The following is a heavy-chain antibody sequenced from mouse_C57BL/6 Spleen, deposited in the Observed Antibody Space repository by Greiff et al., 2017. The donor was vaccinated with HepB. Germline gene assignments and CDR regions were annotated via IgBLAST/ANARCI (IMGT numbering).Heavy chain of an antibody. CDR2: ISGGGGNT. J-gene: IGHJ2*01. V-gene: IGHV5-9*01. CDR1: GFTFSSYT. CDR3: ARGVVIITTVVPFDD. Sequence: EVKVVESGGGLVKPGGSLKLSCAASGFTFSSYTMSWVRQTPEKRLEWVATISGGGGNTYYPDSVKGRFTISRDNAKNTLYLQMSSLRSEDTALYYCARGVVIITTVVPFDDWGQGTTLTVYS. D-gene: IGHD1-1*01.